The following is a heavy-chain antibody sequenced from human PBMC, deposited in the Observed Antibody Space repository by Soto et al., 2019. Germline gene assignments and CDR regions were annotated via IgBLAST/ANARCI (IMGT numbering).Heavy chain of an antibody. CDR1: GFTFSSYW. D-gene: IGHD3-3*01. Sequence: EVQLVESGGGLVQPGGSLRLSCAASGFTFSSYWMSWVRQAPGKGLEWVANIKQDGSEKYYVDSVKGRFTISRDNAKNSLYLQMNSLRAEDTAVYYCARSELTYYDFLSGYYNYGMDVWGQGTTVTVSS. CDR2: IKQDGSEK. J-gene: IGHJ6*02. V-gene: IGHV3-7*03. CDR3: ARSELTYYDFLSGYYNYGMDV.